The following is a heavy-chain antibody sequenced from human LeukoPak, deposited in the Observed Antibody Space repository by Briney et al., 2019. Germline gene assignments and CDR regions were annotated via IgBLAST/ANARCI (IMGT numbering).Heavy chain of an antibody. Sequence: PSETLSLTCAVSGGSISSSSYHWGWIRQPPGKGLEWIGTVYYNGITYYNPSLQGRVTISVDTSKNQFSLTLTSVTAADTAVYYCARGPGYSSGWYDYWGQGTLVTVSS. CDR2: VYYNGIT. CDR3: ARGPGYSSGWYDY. CDR1: GGSISSSSYH. J-gene: IGHJ4*02. D-gene: IGHD6-19*01. V-gene: IGHV4-39*01.